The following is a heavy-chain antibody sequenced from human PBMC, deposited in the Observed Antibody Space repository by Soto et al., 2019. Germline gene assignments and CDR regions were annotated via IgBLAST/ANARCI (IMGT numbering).Heavy chain of an antibody. CDR3: ARSDGRY. CDR2: IYYSGST. Sequence: SETLSLTCTVSGGSISSCSCYWSWIRQPPGQGLEWIGYIYYSGSTNYNPSLKSRVTISVDTSKNQFSLKLSSVTAADTAVYYCARSDGRYWGQGTLVTVS. J-gene: IGHJ4*02. CDR1: GGSISSCSCY. V-gene: IGHV4-61*01.